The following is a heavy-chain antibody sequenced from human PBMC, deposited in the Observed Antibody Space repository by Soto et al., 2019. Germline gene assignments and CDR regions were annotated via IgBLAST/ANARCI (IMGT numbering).Heavy chain of an antibody. D-gene: IGHD3-22*01. CDR2: INHSGST. J-gene: IGHJ6*02. CDR1: GGSFSGYY. V-gene: IGHV4-34*01. CDR3: ARSGRYYDSSGYYYQTRYYYGMDV. Sequence: SETLSLTCAVYGGSFSGYYWSWIRQPPGKGLEWIGEINHSGSTNYNPSLKSRVTISVDTSKNQFSLKLSSVTAADTAVYYCARSGRYYDSSGYYYQTRYYYGMDVWGQGTTVTVSS.